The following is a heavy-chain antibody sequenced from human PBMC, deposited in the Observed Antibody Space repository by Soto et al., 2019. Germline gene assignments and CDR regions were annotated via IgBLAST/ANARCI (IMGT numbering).Heavy chain of an antibody. J-gene: IGHJ4*02. CDR2: IDPDDSYT. CDR1: GYSFTTYW. Sequence: GESLKISCKGSGYSFTTYWIIWVRQMPGKGLEWMGKIDPDDSYTTYGPPFQGRFTVSRDNARNTLYLQMNSLRVEDTAVYYCATAEVDYWGPGTLVTVS. V-gene: IGHV5-10-1*01. CDR3: ATAEVDY.